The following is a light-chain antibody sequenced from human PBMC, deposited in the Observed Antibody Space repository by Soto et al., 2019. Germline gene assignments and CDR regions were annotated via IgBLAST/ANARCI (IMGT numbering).Light chain of an antibody. V-gene: IGKV1-33*01. CDR3: QLYEELPLT. Sequence: DVQLTQSPSTLSASVGDRAAISCQASQSVVNYLNWFQQRPGKAPELLISDASHLEPGVPSRFSGQRSGTDFTLIISSLQPEDFATYYCQLYEELPLTFGGGTRVEV. CDR1: QSVVNY. J-gene: IGKJ4*01. CDR2: DAS.